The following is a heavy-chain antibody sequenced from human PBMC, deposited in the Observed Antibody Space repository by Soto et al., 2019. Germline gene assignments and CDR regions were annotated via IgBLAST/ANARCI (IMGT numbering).Heavy chain of an antibody. V-gene: IGHV1-3*01. CDR3: ARAPYDYDILTGYYVYYMDV. Sequence: QVPLVQSGAGVKKPGASVKVSCKASGYTFTSYAMHWVRQPPGQSLEWMGWINAGNGNTKYSQKFQGRVTITRDTSASTAYMELSSLRSEDTAVYYCARAPYDYDILTGYYVYYMDVWGKGTTVTVSS. CDR1: GYTFTSYA. D-gene: IGHD3-9*01. J-gene: IGHJ6*03. CDR2: INAGNGNT.